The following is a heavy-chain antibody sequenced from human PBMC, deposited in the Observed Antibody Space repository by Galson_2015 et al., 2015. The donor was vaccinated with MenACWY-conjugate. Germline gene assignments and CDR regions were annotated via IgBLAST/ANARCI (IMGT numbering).Heavy chain of an antibody. J-gene: IGHJ5*02. V-gene: IGHV6-1*01. CDR1: GDSVSSDSAA. CDR3: VRGYCSGATCPVGSDP. Sequence: CAISGDSVSSDSAAWNWFRQSPSRGLEWLGRTYYRSKRYSEYALSVGSRIRVSPDTSNNRFSLQLNSLTLEDTAVYYCVRGYCSGATCPVGSDPWGQGTVVTVSS. D-gene: IGHD2-15*01. CDR2: TYYRSKRYS.